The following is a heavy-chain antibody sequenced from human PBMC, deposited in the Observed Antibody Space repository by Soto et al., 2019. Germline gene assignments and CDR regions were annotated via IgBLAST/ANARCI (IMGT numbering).Heavy chain of an antibody. CDR1: GFTFSSYE. J-gene: IGHJ4*02. D-gene: IGHD3-22*01. CDR3: ARLSLDYYDSSGYFDY. V-gene: IGHV3-48*03. CDR2: ISSSGSTI. Sequence: GGSLRLSCAASGFTFSSYEMNWVRQAPGKGLEWVSYISSSGSTIYYADSVKGRFTTSRDNAKNSLYLQMNSLRAEDTAVYYCARLSLDYYDSSGYFDYWGQGTLVTAPQ.